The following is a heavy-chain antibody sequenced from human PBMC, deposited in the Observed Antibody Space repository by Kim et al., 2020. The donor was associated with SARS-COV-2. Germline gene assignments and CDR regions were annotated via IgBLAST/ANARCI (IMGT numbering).Heavy chain of an antibody. V-gene: IGHV3-30*01. J-gene: IGHJ4*02. D-gene: IGHD6-19*01. CDR3: ARVFGSGWYQGFEH. Sequence: YAEPVQGRVTISRDNSKNTLYLQMNSLRTEETAVDDCARVFGSGWYQGFEHWGQGTLVTVSS.